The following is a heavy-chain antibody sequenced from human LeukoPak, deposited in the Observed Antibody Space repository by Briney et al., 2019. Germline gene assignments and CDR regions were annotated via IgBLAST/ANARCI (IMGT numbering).Heavy chain of an antibody. CDR3: ARGGLTAMVAGY. CDR1: GGSFSGYY. J-gene: IGHJ4*02. D-gene: IGHD5-18*01. V-gene: IGHV4-34*01. Sequence: SETLSLTCAVSGGSFSGYYWTWIRQPPGKGLEWIGEINHSGSANYNPSLKSRVTISLDTSKKQFSLKLSSVTAADTAVYYCARGGLTAMVAGYWGQGTLVTVSS. CDR2: INHSGSA.